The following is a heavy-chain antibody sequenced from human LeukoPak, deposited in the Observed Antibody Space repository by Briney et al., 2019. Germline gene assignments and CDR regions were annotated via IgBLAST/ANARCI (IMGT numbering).Heavy chain of an antibody. D-gene: IGHD2-8*01. CDR1: GYTFTSYG. J-gene: IGHJ1*01. Sequence: ASVKVSCKASGYTFTSYGIIWVRQAPGQGLEWMGWISPYNGNTNYAQKLQGRVTMTTDTSTSTAYMELRSLRSDDTAVYYCASCHCTNGVCYRECEYFQHWGQGTLVTVSS. CDR3: ASCHCTNGVCYRECEYFQH. CDR2: ISPYNGNT. V-gene: IGHV1-18*01.